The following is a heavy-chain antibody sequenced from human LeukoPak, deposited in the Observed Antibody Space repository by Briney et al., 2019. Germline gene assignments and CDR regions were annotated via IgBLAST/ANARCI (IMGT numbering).Heavy chain of an antibody. CDR1: GFTFSNYW. J-gene: IGHJ3*02. Sequence: GGSLRLSCAASGFTFSNYWMHWVCQAPGKGLVWVSLINIDGRTTSYADSVKGRFTISRDNAKNTLYLQMNSLRAEDAAVYYCARGKDGYRYAFDIWGQGTMVTVSS. V-gene: IGHV3-74*01. CDR3: ARGKDGYRYAFDI. CDR2: INIDGRTT. D-gene: IGHD5-24*01.